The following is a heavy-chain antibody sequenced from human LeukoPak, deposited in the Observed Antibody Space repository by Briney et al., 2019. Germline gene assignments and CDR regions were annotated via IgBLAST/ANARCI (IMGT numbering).Heavy chain of an antibody. V-gene: IGHV3-66*01. CDR2: IYSGGTT. CDR1: GFTVSSSY. Sequence: GGSLRLSCAASGFTVSSSYVSWVRQAPGKGLEWVSLIYSGGTTYYADSVKGRFIISRDNSKNTLYLQMNSLRAEDTAVYYCARDGFDWRENDYWGQGTLVTVSS. D-gene: IGHD3-9*01. CDR3: ARDGFDWRENDY. J-gene: IGHJ4*02.